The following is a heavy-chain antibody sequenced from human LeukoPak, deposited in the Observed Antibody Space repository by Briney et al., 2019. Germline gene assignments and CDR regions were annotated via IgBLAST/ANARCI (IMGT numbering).Heavy chain of an antibody. CDR3: ARHDPPSRYCSGGSCFGFDP. Sequence: GGSLRLSCAASGFTVSSNYMSWVRQAPGKGLEWVSVIYSGGSTYYADSVKGRFTISRDNSKNTLYLQMNSLRAEDTAVYYCARHDPPSRYCSGGSCFGFDPWGQGTLVTVSS. V-gene: IGHV3-53*01. D-gene: IGHD2-15*01. CDR1: GFTVSSNY. J-gene: IGHJ5*02. CDR2: IYSGGST.